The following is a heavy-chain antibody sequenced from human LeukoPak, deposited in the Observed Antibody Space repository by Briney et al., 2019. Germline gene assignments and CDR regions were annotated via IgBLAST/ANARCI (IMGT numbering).Heavy chain of an antibody. CDR2: INPKTGDT. CDR1: GYTFIGQY. J-gene: IGHJ6*02. CDR3: ARGYYGMDL. V-gene: IGHV1-2*02. Sequence: GASVKVSCKASGYTFIGQYLHWARQTPGQGLEWMGWINPKTGDTDSAQNFQGRVTMTRDTSVNTVYMELSRLTSDDTAVYYCARGYYGMDLWGQGTTVTVSS.